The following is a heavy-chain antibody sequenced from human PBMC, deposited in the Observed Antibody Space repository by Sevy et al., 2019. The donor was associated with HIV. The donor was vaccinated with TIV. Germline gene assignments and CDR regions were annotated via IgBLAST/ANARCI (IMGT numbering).Heavy chain of an antibody. CDR2: ISYDGSNK. CDR3: VKELNENCGGDCYSGADY. J-gene: IGHJ4*02. V-gene: IGHV3-30*18. Sequence: GGSLRLSCAASGFTFSSYGMHWVRQAPGKGLEWVAVISYDGSNKYYADSVKGRFTISRDNSKNTLYLQMNSLRAEDTAGYYCVKELNENCGGDCYSGADYWGQGTLVTVSS. CDR1: GFTFSSYG. D-gene: IGHD2-21*02.